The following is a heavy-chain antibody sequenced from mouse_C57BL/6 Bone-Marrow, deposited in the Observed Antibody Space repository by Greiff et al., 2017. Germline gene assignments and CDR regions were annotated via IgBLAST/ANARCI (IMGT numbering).Heavy chain of an antibody. J-gene: IGHJ1*03. CDR1: EYEFPSHD. D-gene: IGHD2-2*01. V-gene: IGHV5-2*01. CDR2: INSDGGST. CDR3: ARRGYHAGWYFDV. Sequence: EVQLQESGGGLVQPGESLTLSCESNEYEFPSHDMSWVRTTPEKRLELVAAINSDGGSTYYPDTMARRFIISRDHTKKTLYLQMSSLRSEDTALYYCARRGYHAGWYFDVWGTGTTVTVSS.